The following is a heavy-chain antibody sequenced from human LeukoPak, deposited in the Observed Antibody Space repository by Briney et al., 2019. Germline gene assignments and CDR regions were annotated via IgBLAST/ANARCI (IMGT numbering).Heavy chain of an antibody. V-gene: IGHV4-59*12. Sequence: PSETLSLTCTVSGGSISSYYWSWIRQPPGKGLEWIGYIYYSGSTYYNPSLKSRVTISVDTSKNQFSLKLSSVTAADTAVYYCARVSNEGLWFDYWGQGTLVTVSS. CDR3: ARVSNEGLWFDY. CDR1: GGSISSYY. CDR2: IYYSGST. D-gene: IGHD3/OR15-3a*01. J-gene: IGHJ4*02.